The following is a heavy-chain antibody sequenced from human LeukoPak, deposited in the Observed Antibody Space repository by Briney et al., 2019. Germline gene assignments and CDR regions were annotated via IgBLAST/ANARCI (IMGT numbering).Heavy chain of an antibody. CDR2: INPNSGGT. J-gene: IGHJ6*03. Sequence: ASVKVSGMASGYTFTGYYMHWVRQAPGQGLEWMGWINPNSGGTNYAQKFQGRVTMTRDTSISTAYMELSRLRSDDTAVYYCARVDMEAYYYMDVWGKGTTVTVSS. D-gene: IGHD3-9*01. CDR1: GYTFTGYY. V-gene: IGHV1-2*02. CDR3: ARVDMEAYYYMDV.